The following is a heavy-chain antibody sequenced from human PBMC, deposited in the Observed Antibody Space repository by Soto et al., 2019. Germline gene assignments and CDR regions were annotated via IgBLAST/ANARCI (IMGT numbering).Heavy chain of an antibody. CDR1: GYSFTSYW. CDR3: ARKNPDYDFWSGYLNWFDP. J-gene: IGHJ5*02. CDR2: IYPGDSDT. Sequence: GESLKISCKGSGYSFTSYWIGWVRQMPGKGLEWMGIIYPGDSDTRYSPSFQGQVTISADKSISTAYLQWSSLKASDTAMYYCARKNPDYDFWSGYLNWFDPWGQGTLVTVSS. V-gene: IGHV5-51*01. D-gene: IGHD3-3*01.